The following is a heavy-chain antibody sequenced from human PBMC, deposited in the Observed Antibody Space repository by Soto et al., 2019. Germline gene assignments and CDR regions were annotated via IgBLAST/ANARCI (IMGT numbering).Heavy chain of an antibody. V-gene: IGHV1-69*01. CDR1: GGTFSSYA. D-gene: IGHD2-2*01. CDR2: IIPISGTA. CDR3: ARSQGSSTSLEIYYYYYYGMDV. Sequence: QVQLVQSGAEVKKPGSSVKVSCKASGGTFSSYAISWVRQATGQGLEWMEGIIPISGTANYAQKFQGRVTITADESTSTAYMELSSLRSEDTAVYYCARSQGSSTSLEIYYYYYYGMDVWGQGTTVIVSS. J-gene: IGHJ6*02.